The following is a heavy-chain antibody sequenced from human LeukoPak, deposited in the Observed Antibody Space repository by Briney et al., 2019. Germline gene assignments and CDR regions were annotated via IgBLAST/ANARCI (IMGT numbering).Heavy chain of an antibody. V-gene: IGHV3-7*01. Sequence: GGSLRLSCAASGFTFSSYWMSWVRQSPGKGLEWVANIKPDGSEKYFMDSVKGRFTISRGNAKNALYLEMNSLRAEDTAEYFCARERMYSGSGSTYPYYDYWGQGTLVTVSS. J-gene: IGHJ4*02. D-gene: IGHD3-10*01. CDR1: GFTFSSYW. CDR2: IKPDGSEK. CDR3: ARERMYSGSGSTYPYYDY.